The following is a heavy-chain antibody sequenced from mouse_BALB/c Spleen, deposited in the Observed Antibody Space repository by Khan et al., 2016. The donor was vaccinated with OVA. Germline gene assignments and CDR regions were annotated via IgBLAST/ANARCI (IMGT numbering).Heavy chain of an antibody. CDR1: GFTFSTYG. J-gene: IGHJ3*01. D-gene: IGHD1-1*01. CDR3: TRLAYYYDCEGFAY. Sequence: EVQLVESGGDLVKPGGSLKLSCAASGFTFSTYGMSWVRQTPDRRLEWVATVSTGGSYTYYPDSVKGRFTISRDNAKNTLYMQMNILKSEDTAMYYCTRLAYYYDCEGFAYWGQGTLVTVSA. CDR2: VSTGGSYT. V-gene: IGHV5-6*01.